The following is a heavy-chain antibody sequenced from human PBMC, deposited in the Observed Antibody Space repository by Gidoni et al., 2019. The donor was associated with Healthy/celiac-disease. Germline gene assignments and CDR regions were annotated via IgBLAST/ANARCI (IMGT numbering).Heavy chain of an antibody. V-gene: IGHV4-34*01. Sequence: QVQLQQWGAGLLKPSETLSLTCAVYGGSFSGYYWSWIRQPPGKGLEWIGEINHSGSTNYNPSLKSRVTISVDTSKNQFSLKLSSVTAADTAVYYCARLRFLEWGQGDYYYGMDVWGQGTTVTVSS. CDR1: GGSFSGYY. CDR3: ARLRFLEWGQGDYYYGMDV. J-gene: IGHJ6*02. D-gene: IGHD3-3*01. CDR2: INHSGST.